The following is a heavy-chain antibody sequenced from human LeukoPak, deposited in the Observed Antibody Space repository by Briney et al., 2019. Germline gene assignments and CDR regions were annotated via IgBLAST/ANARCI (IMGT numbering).Heavy chain of an antibody. D-gene: IGHD2-15*01. J-gene: IGHJ4*02. CDR2: IYTSGST. Sequence: SETLSLTCTVSGGSISSGSYYWSWIRQPAGKGLEWIGRIYTSGSTNYNPSLKSRVTISVDTSKNQFSLKLSSVTAADTAVYYWGRDGHCGGGSSSSEVVYYGGRGPLATASS. CDR3: GRDGHCGGGSSSSEVVYY. V-gene: IGHV4-61*02. CDR1: GGSISSGSYY.